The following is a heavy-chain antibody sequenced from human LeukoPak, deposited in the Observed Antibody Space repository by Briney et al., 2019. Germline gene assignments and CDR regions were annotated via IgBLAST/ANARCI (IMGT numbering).Heavy chain of an antibody. V-gene: IGHV4-34*01. CDR1: GGSFSGYY. CDR2: INHSGST. J-gene: IGHJ4*02. D-gene: IGHD3-22*01. CDR3: AGGTYPLSYDSSVYYRY. Sequence: PSETLSLTCAVYGGSFSGYYWSWIRQPPGKGLEWIGEINHSGSTNYNPSLKSRVTISVDTSKNQFSLKLSSVTAADTAVYYCAGGTYPLSYDSSVYYRYWGQGTLVTVSS.